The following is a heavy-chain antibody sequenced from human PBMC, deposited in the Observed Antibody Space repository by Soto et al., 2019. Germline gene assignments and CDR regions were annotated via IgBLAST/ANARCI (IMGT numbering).Heavy chain of an antibody. CDR3: ARGAPQQEYFDY. J-gene: IGHJ4*02. Sequence: SETLSLTCTVSGGSISNDYWSLIRQPPGKGLEWIGYIYYSGSTYYNPSLKSRVTISVDTSKNQFSLKLSSVTAADTAVYYCARGAPQQEYFDYWGQGTLVTVSS. CDR2: IYYSGST. V-gene: IGHV4-30-4*01. CDR1: GGSISNDY. D-gene: IGHD6-13*01.